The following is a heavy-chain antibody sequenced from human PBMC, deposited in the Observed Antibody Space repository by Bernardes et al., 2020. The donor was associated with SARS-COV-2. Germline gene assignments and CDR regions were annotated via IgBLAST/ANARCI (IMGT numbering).Heavy chain of an antibody. CDR3: AREEDDFSYFDL. CDR2: INNDGTKT. J-gene: IGHJ2*01. D-gene: IGHD2-15*01. CDR1: GFTFSNYW. Sequence: GSLRLSCTASGFTFSNYWMHWVRQAPGKGPVWVSRINNDGTKTHYADSVKGRFTIFRDDAMNTLYLQLHSLRAEDTAVYHCAREEDDFSYFDLWGRGTLVTVSS. V-gene: IGHV3-74*01.